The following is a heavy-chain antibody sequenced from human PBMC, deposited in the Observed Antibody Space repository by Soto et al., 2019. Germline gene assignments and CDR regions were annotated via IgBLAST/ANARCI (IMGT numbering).Heavy chain of an antibody. D-gene: IGHD6-13*01. V-gene: IGHV4-59*08. CDR1: GGSISSYY. Sequence: SETLSLTCTVSGGSISSYYWSRIRQPPGKGLEWIGYIYYSGSTNYNPSLKSRVTISVDTSKNQFSLKLSSVTAADTAVYYCARVKTGYSSSWTPFDAFDIWGQGTMVTVSS. CDR3: ARVKTGYSSSWTPFDAFDI. J-gene: IGHJ3*02. CDR2: IYYSGST.